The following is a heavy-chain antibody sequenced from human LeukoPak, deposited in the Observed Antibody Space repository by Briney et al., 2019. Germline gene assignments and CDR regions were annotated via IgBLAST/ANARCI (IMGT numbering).Heavy chain of an antibody. CDR1: GFTFSSYE. V-gene: IGHV3-48*03. Sequence: RSGGSLRLSCAASGFTFSSYEMNWVRQAPGKGLEWVSYISSSGSTIYYADSVKGRFTISRDNAKNSLYLQMNSLRAEDTAVYYCARKGILRYGYYGTDVWGKGTTVTVSS. CDR2: ISSSGSTI. D-gene: IGHD3-9*01. CDR3: ARKGILRYGYYGTDV. J-gene: IGHJ6*04.